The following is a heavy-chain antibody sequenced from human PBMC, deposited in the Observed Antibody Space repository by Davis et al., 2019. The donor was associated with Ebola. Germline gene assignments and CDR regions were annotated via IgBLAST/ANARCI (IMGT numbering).Heavy chain of an antibody. V-gene: IGHV5-51*01. CDR1: GYTFTSYW. D-gene: IGHD2-21*01. CDR3: ARQWPHKYYFDY. CDR2: IYPGDSET. Sequence: GESLKISCKGSGYTFTSYWIAWVRQVPGKGLEWMGSIYPGDSETRYSPSLQGQATISADKSISTAYLQWSSLKASDTAMYYCARQWPHKYYFDYWGQGTLVTVSS. J-gene: IGHJ4*02.